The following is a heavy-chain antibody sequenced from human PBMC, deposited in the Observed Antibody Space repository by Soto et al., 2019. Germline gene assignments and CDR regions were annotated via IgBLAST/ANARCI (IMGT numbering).Heavy chain of an antibody. Sequence: QVQLVESGGGVVQPGRSLRLSCAASGYTFNSYGMHWVRQAPGKGLEWVAVISYDGSDEHYADSVRGRFTISRDNSKNRLFLQMNSLNPEDSALYYCAKDTFIGGFDSWGQGTLVTVSS. V-gene: IGHV3-30*18. CDR2: ISYDGSDE. J-gene: IGHJ4*02. D-gene: IGHD3-3*01. CDR3: AKDTFIGGFDS. CDR1: GYTFNSYG.